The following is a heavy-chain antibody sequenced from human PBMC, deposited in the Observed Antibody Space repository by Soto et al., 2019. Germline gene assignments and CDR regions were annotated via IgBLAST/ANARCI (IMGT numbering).Heavy chain of an antibody. Sequence: EVQLVESGGDLVQPGGSLRLSCAASGFTFSSYTMNWVRQAPGKGLEWISSITSGGTAVYYAESVRGRFTISRDNAKNSLSLQMNTLRDEDTAVYYCSRDDAYNMFYWGQGILVTVSS. CDR1: GFTFSSYT. J-gene: IGHJ4*02. D-gene: IGHD3-10*02. V-gene: IGHV3-48*02. CDR2: ITSGGTAV. CDR3: SRDDAYNMFY.